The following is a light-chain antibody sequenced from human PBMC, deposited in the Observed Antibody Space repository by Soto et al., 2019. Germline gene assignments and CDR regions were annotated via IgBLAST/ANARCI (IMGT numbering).Light chain of an antibody. CDR1: KRTSIN. CDR2: GAS. J-gene: IGKJ2*01. CDR3: QHYNDWPPYT. V-gene: IGKV3-15*01. Sequence: EIVMTQSPATLSVSPGERATLSCRASKRTSINLAWYQQKPGPAPRLLIYGASTRATGIPARFSGSGSETEFTLTISSRQSEDSAVYYCQHYNDWPPYTFGQGTKLEIK.